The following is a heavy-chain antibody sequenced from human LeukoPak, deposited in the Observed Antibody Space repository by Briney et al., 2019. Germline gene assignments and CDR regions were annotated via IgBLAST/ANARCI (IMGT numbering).Heavy chain of an antibody. V-gene: IGHV3-21*04. Sequence: GGSLRLSCAASGFTFSSYSMTWVRQAPGKWLDSVSSISSSSSYIYYADSVKGRFTISRDNAKNSLYLQMNSLRAEDTAVYYCANGPGVRGVIVVDYWGQGTLVTVSS. CDR3: ANGPGVRGVIVVDY. J-gene: IGHJ4*02. CDR2: ISSSSSYI. D-gene: IGHD3-10*01. CDR1: GFTFSSYS.